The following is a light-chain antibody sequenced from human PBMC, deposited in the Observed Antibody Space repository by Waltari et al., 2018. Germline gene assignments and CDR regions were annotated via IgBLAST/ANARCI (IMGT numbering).Light chain of an antibody. CDR3: ASYISYSTLEL. V-gene: IGLV2-14*03. CDR1: STAVGAYNS. Sequence: QSALTQPASVSGSPGQSISISCTGTSTAVGAYNSVSWYQQHPGKAPSLIIFDVSSRPSGVSSRFSGSKSGNTASLTISGLQGEDEAKYYCASYISYSTLELFGGGTSLTVL. CDR2: DVS. J-gene: IGLJ3*02.